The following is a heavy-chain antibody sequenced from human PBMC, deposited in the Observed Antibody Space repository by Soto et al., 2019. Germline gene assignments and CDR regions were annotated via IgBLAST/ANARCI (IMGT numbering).Heavy chain of an antibody. V-gene: IGHV3-23*01. J-gene: IGHJ4*02. CDR2: ISGSGGST. Sequence: LRLSCAASGFTFSSYAMSWVRQAPGKGLEWVSAISGSGGSTYYADSVKGRFTISRDNSKNTLYLQMNSLRAEDTAVYYCAKFGGATYSGTLDYWGQGTLVTVSS. D-gene: IGHD1-26*01. CDR3: AKFGGATYSGTLDY. CDR1: GFTFSSYA.